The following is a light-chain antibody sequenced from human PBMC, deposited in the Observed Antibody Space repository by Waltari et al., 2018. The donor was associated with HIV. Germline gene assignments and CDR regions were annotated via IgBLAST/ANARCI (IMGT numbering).Light chain of an antibody. CDR3: AAWDDSLNGPGVV. CDR2: SNN. V-gene: IGLV1-44*01. J-gene: IGLJ2*01. Sequence: QSVLTQPPSASGTPGQRVTISCSGSSSNIGSNTVNWYQQLPGTAPKLLIYSNNQRPSGVPDRCSGSKSGTSASLAISWLQSEDEADYYCAAWDDSLNGPGVVFGGGTKLTVL. CDR1: SSNIGSNT.